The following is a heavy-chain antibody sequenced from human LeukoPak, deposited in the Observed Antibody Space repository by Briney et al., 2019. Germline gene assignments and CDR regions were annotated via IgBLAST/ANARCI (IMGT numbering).Heavy chain of an antibody. CDR2: MNPNSAST. CDR3: GREGFCYGDDYYYYMDV. CDR1: GYTFTNYY. V-gene: IGHV1-8*03. Sequence: ASVKVSFKASGYTFTNYYMHWVRQAPGQGLEWMGWMNPNSASTGYAQKLQGRVTITRNTTISTAYMELSSLRPEDTAVYYYGREGFCYGDDYYYYMDVWGKGTTVTVSS. D-gene: IGHD5-18*01. J-gene: IGHJ6*03.